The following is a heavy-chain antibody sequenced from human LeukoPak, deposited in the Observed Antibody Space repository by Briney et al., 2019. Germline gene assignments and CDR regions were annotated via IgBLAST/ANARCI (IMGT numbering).Heavy chain of an antibody. V-gene: IGHV3-21*01. J-gene: IGHJ3*02. CDR1: GFTFSSYS. CDR3: ARLLAQPYYYDSSGSPDAFDI. Sequence: PGGSLRLSCAASGFTFSSYSMNWVRQAPGKGLEWVSSISSSSSYIYYADSVKGRFTISRDNAKNSLYLQMNSLRAEDTAVYYCARLLAQPYYYDSSGSPDAFDIWGQGTMVTVSS. CDR2: ISSSSSYI. D-gene: IGHD3-22*01.